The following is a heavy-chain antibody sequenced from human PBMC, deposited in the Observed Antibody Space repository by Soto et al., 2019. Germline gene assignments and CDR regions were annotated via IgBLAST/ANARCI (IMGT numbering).Heavy chain of an antibody. CDR1: GFTFRSYT. J-gene: IGHJ4*02. V-gene: IGHV3-23*01. CDR3: TTDTTGPDDH. Sequence: HPGGSLRLSCAASGFTFRSYTMSWVRQAPGKGLEWVSRISAGGGTTKYAESVKGRFIVSRDNVKNTVYLHMSSLRAEDTAVYYCTTDTTGPDDHWGQGTLVTVSS. CDR2: ISAGGGTT. D-gene: IGHD1-1*01.